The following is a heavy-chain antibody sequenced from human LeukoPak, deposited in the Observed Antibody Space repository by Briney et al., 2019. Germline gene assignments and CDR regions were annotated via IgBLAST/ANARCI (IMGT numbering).Heavy chain of an antibody. CDR1: GYSFASYC. J-gene: IGHJ4*02. Sequence: GESLKISCKTSGYSFASYCIGWVRQMPGEGLEWMGIIFPGDSDTRYSPSFQGQVTISADKSISTAYLQWSSLKASDTAMYYCARQYSGYDYQYIDYWGQGTLVTVSS. CDR2: IFPGDSDT. V-gene: IGHV5-51*01. D-gene: IGHD5-12*01. CDR3: ARQYSGYDYQYIDY.